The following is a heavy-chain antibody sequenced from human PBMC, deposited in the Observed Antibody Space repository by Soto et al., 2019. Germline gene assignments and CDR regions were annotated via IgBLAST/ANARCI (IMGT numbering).Heavy chain of an antibody. V-gene: IGHV3-21*01. J-gene: IGHJ4*02. CDR3: ARARALWPLDYFDY. D-gene: IGHD3-10*01. CDR1: GFAFSSYA. Sequence: GGSLRLSCAASGFAFSSYAMNWVRQAPGKGLEWVSSISSSSSYIYYADSVKGRFTISRDNAKNSLYLQMNSLRAEDTAVYYCARARALWPLDYFDYWGQGTLVTVSS. CDR2: ISSSSSYI.